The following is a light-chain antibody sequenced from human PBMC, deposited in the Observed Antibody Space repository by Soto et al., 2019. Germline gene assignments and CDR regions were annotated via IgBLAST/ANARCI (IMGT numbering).Light chain of an antibody. J-gene: IGKJ1*01. CDR3: QQSYSTAWT. CDR2: AAS. V-gene: IGKV1-39*01. Sequence: DIQMTHSPSSLSSSVEHRVTITCRASQSISSYLNWYQQKPGKAPKLLIYAASSLQSGVPSRFSGSGSGTDFTLTISSLQPEDFATYYCQQSYSTAWTFGQGTKVDIK. CDR1: QSISSY.